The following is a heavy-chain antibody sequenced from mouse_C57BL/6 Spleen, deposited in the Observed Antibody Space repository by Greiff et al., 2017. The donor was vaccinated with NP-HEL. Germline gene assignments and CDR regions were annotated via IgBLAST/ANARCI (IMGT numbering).Heavy chain of an antibody. V-gene: IGHV1-42*01. CDR2: INPSTGGT. D-gene: IGHD1-1*01. CDR3: ARLDYGSLDY. J-gene: IGHJ2*01. CDR1: GYSFTGYY. Sequence: VQLQQSGPELVKPGASVKISCKASGYSFTGYYMNWVKQSPEKSLEWIGEINPSTGGTTYNQKFKAKATLTVDKSSSTAYMQLKSLTSEDSAVYYCARLDYGSLDYWGQGTTLTVSS.